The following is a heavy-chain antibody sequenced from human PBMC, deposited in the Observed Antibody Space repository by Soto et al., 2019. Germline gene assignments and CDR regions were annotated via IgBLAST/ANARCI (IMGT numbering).Heavy chain of an antibody. V-gene: IGHV4-30-4*01. Sequence: TSETLSVTCTVSGGSISSGDYYWSWIRQPPGKGLEWIGYIYYSGSTYYNPSLKSRVTISVDTSKNQFSLKLSSVTAADTAVYYCARVSVGRSHPGFDYWGQGTLVTVSS. CDR1: GGSISSGDYY. CDR3: ARVSVGRSHPGFDY. D-gene: IGHD2-15*01. CDR2: IYYSGST. J-gene: IGHJ4*02.